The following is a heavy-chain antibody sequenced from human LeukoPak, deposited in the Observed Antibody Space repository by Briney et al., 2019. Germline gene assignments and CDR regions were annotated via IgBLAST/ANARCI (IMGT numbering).Heavy chain of an antibody. CDR3: AKDSVRWEPLRDAFDI. J-gene: IGHJ3*02. D-gene: IGHD1-26*01. CDR1: GFTFSSYA. V-gene: IGHV3-23*01. Sequence: GGSLRLSCAASGFTFSSYAMSWVRQAPGKGLEWVSAISGSGGSTYYADSVKGRFTISRDNSKNTLYLQMNSLRAEDTAVYYCAKDSVRWEPLRDAFDIWGQGTMVTVSS. CDR2: ISGSGGST.